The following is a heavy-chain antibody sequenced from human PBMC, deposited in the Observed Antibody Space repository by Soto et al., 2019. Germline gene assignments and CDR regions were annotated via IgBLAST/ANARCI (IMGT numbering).Heavy chain of an antibody. CDR1: GFTFSSYG. J-gene: IGHJ4*02. V-gene: IGHV3-30*02. Sequence: GGSLRLSCAASGFTFSSYGMHWVRQAPGKGLEWVAVIWYDGSNKYYADSVKGRFTISRDNSKNTLYLQMNSLRAEDTAVYYCAKDSLGDYDSSGYPRYWGQGTLVTVSS. D-gene: IGHD3-22*01. CDR3: AKDSLGDYDSSGYPRY. CDR2: IWYDGSNK.